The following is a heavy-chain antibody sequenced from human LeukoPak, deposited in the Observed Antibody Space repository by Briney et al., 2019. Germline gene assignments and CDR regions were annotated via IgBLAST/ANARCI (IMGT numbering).Heavy chain of an antibody. CDR1: GGTFSSYA. Sequence: GASGKVSCKASGGTFSSYAISWVRQAPGQGLEWMGRIIPILGIANYAQKFQGRVTITADKSTSTAYMELSSLRSEDTAVYYCARDHIGLRGVIILPENWFDPWGQGTLVTVSS. CDR2: IIPILGIA. D-gene: IGHD3-10*01. CDR3: ARDHIGLRGVIILPENWFDP. V-gene: IGHV1-69*04. J-gene: IGHJ5*02.